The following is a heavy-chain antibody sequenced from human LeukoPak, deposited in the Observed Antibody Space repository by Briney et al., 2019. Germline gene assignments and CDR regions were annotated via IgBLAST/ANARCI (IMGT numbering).Heavy chain of an antibody. CDR1: GFTFNNAW. D-gene: IGHD3-3*01. V-gene: IGHV3-15*01. CDR3: TAQIRNYDFWSGYYHFDY. Sequence: PGGSLRHSCAASGFTFNNAWMSWVREAPGKGLEWVGRIKSKSDGRTTDYAAPVKGRFTISRDDSKNTLYLQMNSLKTEDTAVYYCTAQIRNYDFWSGYYHFDYWGQGTLVTVSS. J-gene: IGHJ4*02. CDR2: IKSKSDGRTT.